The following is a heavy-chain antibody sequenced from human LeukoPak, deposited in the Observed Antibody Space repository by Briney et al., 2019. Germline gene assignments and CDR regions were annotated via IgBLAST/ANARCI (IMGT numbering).Heavy chain of an antibody. CDR3: ARESGAFSPFGF. CDR2: VHLSGAS. D-gene: IGHD1-26*01. J-gene: IGHJ4*02. Sequence: SETLSLTCAVSGGSILSTNWWSWVRQPPGKGLGWIGEVHLSGASNYDPSLKSRVSMSIDKSRNHLSLELTSVTAADTAIYYCARESGAFSPFGFWGQGTLVTVSS. CDR1: GGSILSTNW. V-gene: IGHV4-4*02.